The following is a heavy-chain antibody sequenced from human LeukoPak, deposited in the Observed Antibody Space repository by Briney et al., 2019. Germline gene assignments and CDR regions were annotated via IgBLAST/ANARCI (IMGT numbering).Heavy chain of an antibody. CDR3: ARGGAVPAANTGYGMDV. V-gene: IGHV4-61*01. D-gene: IGHD2-2*01. CDR2: IYYSGST. J-gene: IGHJ6*02. Sequence: SETLSLTCTVSGGSVSSGSYYWSWIRQPPGKGLEWIGYIYYSGSTNYNPSLKSRVTISVDTSKNQFSLQLSSVTAADTAVYYCARGGAVPAANTGYGMDVWGQGTTVTVSS. CDR1: GGSVSSGSYY.